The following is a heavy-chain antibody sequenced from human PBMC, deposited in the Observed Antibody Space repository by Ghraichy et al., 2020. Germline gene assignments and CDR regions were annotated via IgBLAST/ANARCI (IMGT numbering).Heavy chain of an antibody. D-gene: IGHD3-10*01. CDR3: AKHPAVGSYYYMDV. CDR1: GFTFSSYA. V-gene: IGHV3-23*01. Sequence: GESLRLTCAASGFTFSSYAMSWVRQAPGKGLEWVSALSGSGVSTYYADSVKGRFTISRDNAKNTLFLQMSSLRAEETAIYYCAKHPAVGSYYYMDVWGKGTTVTVSS. J-gene: IGHJ6*03. CDR2: LSGSGVST.